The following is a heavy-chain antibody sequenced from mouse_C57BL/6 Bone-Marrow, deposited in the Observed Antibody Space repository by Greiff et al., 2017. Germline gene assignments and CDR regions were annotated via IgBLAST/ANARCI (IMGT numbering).Heavy chain of an antibody. CDR2: IDPYDSYT. CDR3: ARDYFGNSDWSYYFDY. V-gene: IGHV1-69*01. Sequence: QVQLQQPGAELVMPGASVQLSCKASGYTFTSYWMHWVKQRPGQGLEWIGEIDPYDSYTNYNQKFKGKSTLTVDKSSSTAYMQLSSLTSEDSAVYYCARDYFGNSDWSYYFDYWGQGTTLTVSS. CDR1: GYTFTSYW. D-gene: IGHD1-1*01. J-gene: IGHJ2*01.